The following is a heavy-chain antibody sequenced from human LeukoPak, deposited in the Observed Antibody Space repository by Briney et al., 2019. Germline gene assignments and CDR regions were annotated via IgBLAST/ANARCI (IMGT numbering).Heavy chain of an antibody. CDR2: ISGSGGNT. CDR3: AKTYPLYGDYFEYYFDY. V-gene: IGHV3-23*01. J-gene: IGHJ4*02. D-gene: IGHD4-17*01. Sequence: GGSLRLSCAASGFTFSSYAMSWVRQAPGKGLEWVSAISGSGGNTYYADSVKGRFTISRDNSKNTLYLQMNSLRAEDTAVYYCAKTYPLYGDYFEYYFDYWGQGTLVTVSS. CDR1: GFTFSSYA.